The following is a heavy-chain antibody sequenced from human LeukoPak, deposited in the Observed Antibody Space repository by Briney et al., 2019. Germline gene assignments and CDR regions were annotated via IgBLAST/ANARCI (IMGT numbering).Heavy chain of an antibody. CDR3: AKDQRAYGDYDPYWYFDL. CDR1: GFTFDDYA. Sequence: GRSLRLSCAASGFTFDDYAMHWVRQAPGKGLEWVSGISWNSGSIGYADSVKGRFTISRDNAKNSLYLQMNSLRAEDTALYYCAKDQRAYGDYDPYWYFDLWGRGTLVTVSS. V-gene: IGHV3-9*01. D-gene: IGHD4-17*01. CDR2: ISWNSGSI. J-gene: IGHJ2*01.